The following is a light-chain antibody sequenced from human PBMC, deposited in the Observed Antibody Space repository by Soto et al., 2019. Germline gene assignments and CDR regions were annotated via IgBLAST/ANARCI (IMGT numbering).Light chain of an antibody. Sequence: EIVTTQSPGTLSLSPGERATLSCRASQSVSSNYLAWYQQKPGQAPRLLMFRTSSRATGFPARFSGSGSGTEFNLTISSLQSEDFGVYYCQQYNNWPRATFGGGTKVDI. V-gene: IGKV3-15*01. CDR3: QQYNNWPRAT. J-gene: IGKJ4*01. CDR1: QSVSSN. CDR2: RTS.